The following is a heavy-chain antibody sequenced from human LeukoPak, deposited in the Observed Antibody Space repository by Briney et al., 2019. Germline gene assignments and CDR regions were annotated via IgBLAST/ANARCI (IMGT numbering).Heavy chain of an antibody. CDR2: MNPNSGNT. V-gene: IGHV1-8*03. Sequence: ASVKVSCKASGYTFTSYDINWVRQATGQGLEWMGWMNPNSGNTGYAQKFQGRVTITRNTSISTAYMELSSLRAEDTAVYYCAKLREIRYFDWPPPFFYYYYYYYMDVWGKGTTVTISS. CDR3: AKLREIRYFDWPPPFFYYYYYYYMDV. J-gene: IGHJ6*03. D-gene: IGHD3-9*01. CDR1: GYTFTSYD.